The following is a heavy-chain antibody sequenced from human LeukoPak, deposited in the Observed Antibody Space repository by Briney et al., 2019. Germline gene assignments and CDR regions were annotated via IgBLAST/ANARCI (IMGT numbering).Heavy chain of an antibody. D-gene: IGHD3-10*01. CDR2: INHSGST. CDR3: ARGSAITMVRGVIRRWFDP. CDR1: GGSSSGYY. Sequence: SETLSLTCAVYGGSSSGYYWSWIRQPPGEGLEWIGEINHSGSTNYNPSLKSRVTIPVDTSKNQFSLKLSSVTAADTAVYYCARGSAITMVRGVIRRWFDPWDEGTLVTFSS. V-gene: IGHV4-34*01. J-gene: IGHJ5*02.